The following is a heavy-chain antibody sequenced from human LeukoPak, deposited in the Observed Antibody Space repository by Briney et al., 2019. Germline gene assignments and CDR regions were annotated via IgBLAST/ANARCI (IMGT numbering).Heavy chain of an antibody. CDR2: ISAYNGGT. CDR1: GYTFTSYG. V-gene: IGHV1-18*01. D-gene: IGHD3-10*01. J-gene: IGHJ6*02. CDR3: ARDQLRYYGSGSYYSDMDV. Sequence: EASVKVSFKASGYTFTSYGISWVRQAPGQGLEWMGWISAYNGGTNYAQKFQGRVTMTTDTSTTTGYMELRSLKSDDTAVYYCARDQLRYYGSGSYYSDMDVWGQGTTVTVSS.